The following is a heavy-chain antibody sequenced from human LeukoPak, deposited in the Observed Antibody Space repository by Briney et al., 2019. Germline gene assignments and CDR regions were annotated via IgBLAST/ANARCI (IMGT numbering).Heavy chain of an antibody. CDR1: GFTFSSYW. Sequence: GGSLRLSCAASGFTFSSYWMSWVRQAPGKGLEWVANIKQDGSEEYYEDSVKGRFTISRDNAKNSLYLQMNSLRAEDTAVYYCARGDYDFWSGFHDYWGQGTLVTVSS. V-gene: IGHV3-7*01. CDR2: IKQDGSEE. CDR3: ARGDYDFWSGFHDY. D-gene: IGHD3-3*01. J-gene: IGHJ4*02.